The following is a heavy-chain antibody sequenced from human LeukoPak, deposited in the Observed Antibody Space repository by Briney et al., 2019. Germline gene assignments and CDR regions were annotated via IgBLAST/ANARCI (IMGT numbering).Heavy chain of an antibody. J-gene: IGHJ6*02. Sequence: GASVKVSCKASGYTFTSYGISWVRQAPGQGLEWMGWISAYNGNTNYAQKLQGRVTMTTGTSTSTAYMELRSLRSDDTAVYYCARRAGYSSSWNQYYYYYGMDVWGQGTTVTVSS. CDR3: ARRAGYSSSWNQYYYYYGMDV. V-gene: IGHV1-18*01. D-gene: IGHD6-13*01. CDR1: GYTFTSYG. CDR2: ISAYNGNT.